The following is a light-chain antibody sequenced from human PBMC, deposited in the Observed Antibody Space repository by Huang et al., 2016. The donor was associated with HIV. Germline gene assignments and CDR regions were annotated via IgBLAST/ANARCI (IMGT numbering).Light chain of an antibody. Sequence: DIQMTQSPSTLSASVGDRVTITCRASQSISSWLAWYQQKPGKAPKLLIYKASSLESGFPSRFRGSGYGTEFTLTISSLHPDDFATYYCQQYNSYSSLTFGGGTKVEIK. CDR2: KAS. V-gene: IGKV1-5*03. CDR3: QQYNSYSSLT. J-gene: IGKJ4*01. CDR1: QSISSW.